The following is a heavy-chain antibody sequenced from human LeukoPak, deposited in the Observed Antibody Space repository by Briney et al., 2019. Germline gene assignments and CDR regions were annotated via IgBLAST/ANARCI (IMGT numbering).Heavy chain of an antibody. D-gene: IGHD3-10*01. J-gene: IGHJ3*02. CDR3: ARQITMVRGVKGDAFDI. V-gene: IGHV3-9*01. CDR2: ISWNSGSI. CDR1: GFTFDDYA. Sequence: GGSLRLSCAASGFTFDDYAMHWVRQAPGKGLEWVSGISWNSGSIGYADSVKGRFTISRDNAKNSLYLQMNSLRVEDTAVYYCARQITMVRGVKGDAFDIWGQGTMVTVSS.